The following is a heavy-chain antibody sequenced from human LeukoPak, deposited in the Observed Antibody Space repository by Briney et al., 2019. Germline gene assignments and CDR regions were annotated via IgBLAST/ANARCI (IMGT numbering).Heavy chain of an antibody. Sequence: ASVKVTCKASGYTFTGYYMHWVRQAPGQGPERMGWINPNSGGTNYAQKFQGRVTMTRDTSISTAYMELSRLRSDDTAVYYCARWAVAGTSWFDPWGQGTLVTVSS. D-gene: IGHD6-19*01. CDR3: ARWAVAGTSWFDP. CDR2: INPNSGGT. V-gene: IGHV1-2*02. CDR1: GYTFTGYY. J-gene: IGHJ5*02.